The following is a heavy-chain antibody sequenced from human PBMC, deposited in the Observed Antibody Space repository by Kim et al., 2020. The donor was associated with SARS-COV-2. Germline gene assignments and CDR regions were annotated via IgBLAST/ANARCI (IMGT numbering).Heavy chain of an antibody. Sequence: ASVKVSCKASGYTFTGYYMHWVRQAPGQGLEWMGRINPNSGGTNYAQKFQGRVTMTRDTSISTAYMELSRLRSDDTAVYYCARDTRKCDTAMVCFNWFDPWGQGTLVTVSS. CDR3: ARDTRKCDTAMVCFNWFDP. D-gene: IGHD5-18*01. J-gene: IGHJ5*02. V-gene: IGHV1-2*06. CDR1: GYTFTGYY. CDR2: INPNSGGT.